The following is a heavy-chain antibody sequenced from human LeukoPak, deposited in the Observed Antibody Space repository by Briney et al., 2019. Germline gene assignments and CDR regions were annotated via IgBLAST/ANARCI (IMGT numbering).Heavy chain of an antibody. V-gene: IGHV1-69*06. J-gene: IGHJ6*03. CDR2: IIPIFGTA. D-gene: IGHD6-13*01. CDR1: GGTFSSYA. CDR3: ARGWGDSSSWIYYYMDV. Sequence: SVKVSCKASGGTFSSYAISWVRQAPGQGLEWMGGIIPIFGTANYAQEFQGRVTITADKSTSTAYMELSSLRSEDTAVYYCARGWGDSSSWIYYYMDVWGKGTTVTVSS.